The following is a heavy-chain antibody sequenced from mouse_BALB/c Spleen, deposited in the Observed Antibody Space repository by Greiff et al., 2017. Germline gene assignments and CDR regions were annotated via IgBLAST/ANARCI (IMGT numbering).Heavy chain of an antibody. V-gene: IGHV1S22*01. CDR3: TRGGYDYDELDD. J-gene: IGHJ4*01. D-gene: IGHD2-4*01. CDR2: IYPGSGST. Sequence: LQQPGSELVRPGASVKLSCKASGYTFTSYWMHWVKQRPGQGLEWIGNIYPGSGSTNYDEKFKSKATLTVDTSSSTAYMQLSSLTSEDSAVYYCTRGGYDYDELDDWGQGTSVTVSS. CDR1: GYTFTSYW.